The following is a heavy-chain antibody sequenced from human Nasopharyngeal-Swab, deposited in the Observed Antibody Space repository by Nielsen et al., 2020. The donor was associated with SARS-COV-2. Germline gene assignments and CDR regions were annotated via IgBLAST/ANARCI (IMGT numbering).Heavy chain of an antibody. CDR3: AREAAKDYGGYPDY. D-gene: IGHD4-23*01. V-gene: IGHV3-11*01. Sequence: GESLNISCTISGFTFSDYYMSWIRQAPGMGPEWVSVIRCTSGRTKYYADPVKGRFTISRDNAKNSVYLTLNSLRPEDTAVYYCAREAAKDYGGYPDYWGQGTLVTVSS. CDR2: IRCTSGRTK. CDR1: GFTFSDYY. J-gene: IGHJ4*02.